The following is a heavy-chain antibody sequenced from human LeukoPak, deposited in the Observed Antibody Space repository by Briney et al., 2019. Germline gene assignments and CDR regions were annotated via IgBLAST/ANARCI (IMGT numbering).Heavy chain of an antibody. D-gene: IGHD6-19*01. CDR2: IRDNGGST. Sequence: PGGSLRLSCAASGFTFSSHAMSWVRQAPGKGLEWVSAIRDNGGSTYYADSVKGRFTISRDNSKNTLDLQMNSLRAEDTAVYYCAKAGSGWSFDIWGQGTMVTVSS. J-gene: IGHJ3*02. V-gene: IGHV3-23*01. CDR1: GFTFSSHA. CDR3: AKAGSGWSFDI.